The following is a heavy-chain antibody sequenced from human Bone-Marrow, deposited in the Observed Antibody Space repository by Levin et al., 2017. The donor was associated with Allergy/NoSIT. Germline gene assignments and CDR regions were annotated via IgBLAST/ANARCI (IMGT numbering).Heavy chain of an antibody. D-gene: IGHD3-10*01. V-gene: IGHV1-46*01. CDR3: AREGTSRQHDY. J-gene: IGHJ4*02. CDR2: INPRYGTT. CDR1: GYDFSISF. Sequence: GESLKISCKTSGYDFSISFIHWVRQAPGQGLEWLGKINPRYGTTTYAQKLQGRVALTSDTSTGTAYMDLSSLRSEDTAVYYCAREGTSRQHDYWGQGTRVTVSS.